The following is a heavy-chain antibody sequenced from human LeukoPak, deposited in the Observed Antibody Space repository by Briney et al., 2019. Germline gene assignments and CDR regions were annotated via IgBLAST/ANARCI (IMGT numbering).Heavy chain of an antibody. CDR2: IYSGGST. CDR1: GFTVSSNY. J-gene: IGHJ6*02. V-gene: IGHV3-66*01. D-gene: IGHD6-13*01. Sequence: GGSLRLSCAASGFTVSSNYMSWVRQAPGKGLEWVSVIYSGGSTYYADSVKGRFTISRDNSKNTLYLQMNSLRAEDTAVYYCARDRIAAAGYYYYGMDVWGQGTTVTVSS. CDR3: ARDRIAAAGYYYYGMDV.